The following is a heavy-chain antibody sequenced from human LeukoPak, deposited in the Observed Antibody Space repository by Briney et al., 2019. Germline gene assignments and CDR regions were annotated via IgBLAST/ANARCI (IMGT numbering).Heavy chain of an antibody. Sequence: GGSLRLSCVDSGFTFTNAWMGWVRQAPGKGLEWIGRIKSKTDGETTNYAEPVRGRFTITRDDSKSAVYLQMNSLKIEDTAVYYCTTDLGTYYHGSQRLIPIDYWGQGTLVTVSS. D-gene: IGHD3-10*01. CDR1: GFTFTNAW. CDR2: IKSKTDGETT. V-gene: IGHV3-15*01. CDR3: TTDLGTYYHGSQRLIPIDY. J-gene: IGHJ4*02.